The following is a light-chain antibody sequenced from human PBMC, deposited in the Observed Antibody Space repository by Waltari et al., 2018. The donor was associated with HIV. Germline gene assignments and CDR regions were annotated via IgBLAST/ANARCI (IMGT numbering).Light chain of an antibody. V-gene: IGKV1-NL1*01. J-gene: IGKJ2*01. CDR3: QQYYSAPYT. Sequence: DIQLTQSPSSLSASVGDRVTITCRASLAISTSLAWYQQRPGTAPKLLLYAASKLESGVPSRFSGSGSGTDYSLTIRSLQSEDFATYYCQQYYSAPYTFGQGTKLEI. CDR1: LAISTS. CDR2: AAS.